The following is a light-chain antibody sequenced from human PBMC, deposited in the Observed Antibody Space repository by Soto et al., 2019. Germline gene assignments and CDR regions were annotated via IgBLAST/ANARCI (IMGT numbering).Light chain of an antibody. J-gene: IGKJ1*01. V-gene: IGKV1-5*03. CDR1: QSLSSW. CDR3: QEYKNYPWT. CDR2: KAS. Sequence: DIQMTQSPSTLSASVGDRVTISCRASQSLSSWLAWYQQKPGKAPKLLIHKASTLESGVPSRFSGSESGTEFTFTISTLQPDDFATYYCQEYKNYPWTFGQGTRVDIK.